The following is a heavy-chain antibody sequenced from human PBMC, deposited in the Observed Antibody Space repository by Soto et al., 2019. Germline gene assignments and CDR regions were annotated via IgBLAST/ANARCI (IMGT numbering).Heavy chain of an antibody. V-gene: IGHV3-43D*04. J-gene: IGHJ6*02. CDR3: AKNRISYYYYYGMDV. Sequence: PGGSLRLSCAASGFTFDDYAMHWVRQAPGKGLEWVSLISWDGGSTYYADSVKGRFTISRDNSKNSPYLQMNSLRAEDTALYYCAKNRISYYYYYGMDVWGQGTTVTVSS. CDR2: ISWDGGST. CDR1: GFTFDDYA.